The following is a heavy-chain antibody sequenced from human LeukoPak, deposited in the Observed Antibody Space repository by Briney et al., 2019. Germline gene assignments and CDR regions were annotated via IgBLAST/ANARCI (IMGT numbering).Heavy chain of an antibody. V-gene: IGHV1-69*01. Sequence: SVKVSCKASGGTFSSYAISWVRQAPGQGLEWMGGIIPIFGTANYAQKFQGRVTITADESTSTAYMELSSLRSEDTAVYYCARAYYYDSSAQSTPFDYWGKGSLVTVSS. CDR1: GGTFSSYA. J-gene: IGHJ4*02. CDR3: ARAYYYDSSAQSTPFDY. CDR2: IIPIFGTA. D-gene: IGHD3-22*01.